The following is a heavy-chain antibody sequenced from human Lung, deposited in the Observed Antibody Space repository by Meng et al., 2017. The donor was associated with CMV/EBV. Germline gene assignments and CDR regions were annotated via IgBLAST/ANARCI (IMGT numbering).Heavy chain of an antibody. J-gene: IGHJ5*02. D-gene: IGHD2-2*01. Sequence: ISWVRQAPGQGLEWMGGIIPIFGTANYAQKFQGRVTITTDESTSTAYMELSSLRSEDTAVYYCAGAQDIVVVPAAKGTDPYNWFDPWGQGTLVTVSS. CDR3: AGAQDIVVVPAAKGTDPYNWFDP. V-gene: IGHV1-69*05. CDR2: IIPIFGTA.